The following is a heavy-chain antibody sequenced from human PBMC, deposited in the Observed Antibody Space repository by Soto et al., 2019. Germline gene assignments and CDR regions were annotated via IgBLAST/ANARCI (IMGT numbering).Heavy chain of an antibody. J-gene: IGHJ4*02. CDR2: ISGSGGST. Sequence: GGSLRLSCAASGFTFSSYAMSWFRQAPGKGLEWVSAISGSGGSTYYADSVKGRFTISRDNSKNTLYLQMNSLRAEDTAVYYCAKDRVVVTALVPYYFDYWGQGTLVTVSS. CDR1: GFTFSSYA. CDR3: AKDRVVVTALVPYYFDY. V-gene: IGHV3-23*01. D-gene: IGHD2-21*02.